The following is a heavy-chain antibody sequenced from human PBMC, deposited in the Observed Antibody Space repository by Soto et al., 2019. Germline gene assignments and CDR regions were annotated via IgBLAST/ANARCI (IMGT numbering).Heavy chain of an antibody. J-gene: IGHJ6*02. CDR3: ARGDSTDCSNGVCSFFYNHDMDV. D-gene: IGHD2-8*01. CDR2: INPKSGGT. CDR1: GYSFTDYH. Sequence: AAVKVSCKASGYSFTDYHIHWVRQAPGQGLEWLGRINPKSGGTSTAQKFQGWVTMTTDTSISTASMELTRLTSGDTAIYYCARGDSTDCSNGVCSFFYNHDMDVWGQGTTVTVSS. V-gene: IGHV1-2*04.